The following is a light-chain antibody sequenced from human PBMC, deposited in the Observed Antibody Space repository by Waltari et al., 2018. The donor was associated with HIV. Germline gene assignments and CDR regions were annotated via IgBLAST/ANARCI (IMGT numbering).Light chain of an antibody. V-gene: IGKV3-11*01. Sequence: EIVLTQSPATLSSSPGERATLSCRASQSVGNYLAWYQQKPGQAPRLLMYGASSRATGIPARFSGSGSGTDFTLTISSLEPGDFGVYYCQQRSNWPISFGQGTRLEIK. CDR3: QQRSNWPIS. CDR1: QSVGNY. CDR2: GAS. J-gene: IGKJ5*01.